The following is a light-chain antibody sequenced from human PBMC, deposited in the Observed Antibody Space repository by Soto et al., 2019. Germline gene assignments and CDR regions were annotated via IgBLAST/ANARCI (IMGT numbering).Light chain of an antibody. CDR2: KAS. CDR3: QQYNNWPWT. CDR1: QSVSFW. V-gene: IGKV1-5*03. Sequence: DVQMTQSPSSLSASVGDRVTITCRASQSVSFWLAWYQQKPGKAPKLLIYKASTLESGVPSRFSGGGFGTEFTLTISSLQPEDLAVYYCQQYNNWPWTFGQGTKVDIK. J-gene: IGKJ1*01.